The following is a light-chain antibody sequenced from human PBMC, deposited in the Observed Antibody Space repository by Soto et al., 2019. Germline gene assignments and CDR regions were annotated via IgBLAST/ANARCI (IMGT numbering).Light chain of an antibody. V-gene: IGLV2-8*01. J-gene: IGLJ2*01. CDR2: EVS. Sequence: QSALTQPPSASESPGQSVTISCTGSSSDVGGYNYVSWYQQHPGKAPKLMIYEVSKRPSGVPDRLSGSKSGNTASLTVSGLQAEDEADYYCSSYGGSNIVVFGGGTKVTVL. CDR3: SSYGGSNIVV. CDR1: SSDVGGYNY.